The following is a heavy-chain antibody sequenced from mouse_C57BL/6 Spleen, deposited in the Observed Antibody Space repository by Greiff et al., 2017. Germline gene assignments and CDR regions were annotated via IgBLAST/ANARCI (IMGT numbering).Heavy chain of an antibody. Sequence: QVQLQQSGAELVRPGASVTLSCKASGYTFTDYEMHWVKQTPVHGLEWIGAIDPETGGTAYNQKVKGKAILTADKSSSTAYMELRSLTSEDSAVYYCTRRGQLRLVGYFDYWGQGTTLTVSS. CDR1: GYTFTDYE. J-gene: IGHJ2*01. V-gene: IGHV1-15*01. CDR3: TRRGQLRLVGYFDY. D-gene: IGHD3-2*02. CDR2: IDPETGGT.